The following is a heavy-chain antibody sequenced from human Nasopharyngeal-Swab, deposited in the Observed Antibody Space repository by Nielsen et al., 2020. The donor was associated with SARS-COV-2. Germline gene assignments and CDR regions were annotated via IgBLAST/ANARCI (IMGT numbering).Heavy chain of an antibody. Sequence: WIRQPPGRGLEWVSTISGSGGGTYYADSVKGRFAISRDNSKNTLYLQMNSLRAEDTAVYCCAKEGGMRRYCSTSRCYATLFCDFWGQGTLVTVSS. CDR3: AKEGGMRRYCSTSRCYATLFCDF. J-gene: IGHJ4*02. V-gene: IGHV3-23*01. CDR2: ISGSGGGT. D-gene: IGHD2-2*01.